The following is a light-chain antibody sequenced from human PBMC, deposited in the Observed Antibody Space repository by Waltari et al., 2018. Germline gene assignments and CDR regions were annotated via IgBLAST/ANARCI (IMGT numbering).Light chain of an antibody. J-gene: IGLJ3*02. CDR2: EVT. Sequence: QSALTQPASMSGSPGHSVTISCPGTSDAVGGYNLVSWYQQHPGKAPKLIIFEVTKRPSGVSNRFSGSRSGNTASLTLSGLQPEDEAAYYCCSYAGTDSWVFGGGTKVTVL. V-gene: IGLV2-23*02. CDR3: CSYAGTDSWV. CDR1: SDAVGGYNL.